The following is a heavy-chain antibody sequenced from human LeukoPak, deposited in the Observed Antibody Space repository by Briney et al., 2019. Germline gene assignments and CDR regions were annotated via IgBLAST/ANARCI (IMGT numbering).Heavy chain of an antibody. CDR2: ISAYNGNT. D-gene: IGHD3-22*01. V-gene: IGHV1-18*01. J-gene: IGHJ5*02. CDR3: ARDWELRYYYDSSGPLLFDP. CDR1: GYSFTSDG. Sequence: GASVKVSCKASGYSFTSDGISWVRQAPGQGLEWMGWISAYNGNTNYAQKLQGRVTMTTDTSTSTAYMELRSLRSDDTAVYYCARDWELRYYYDSSGPLLFDPWGQGTLVTVSS.